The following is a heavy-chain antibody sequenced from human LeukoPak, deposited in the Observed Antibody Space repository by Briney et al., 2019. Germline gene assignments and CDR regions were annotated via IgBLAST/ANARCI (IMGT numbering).Heavy chain of an antibody. V-gene: IGHV3-21*01. J-gene: IGHJ4*02. CDR3: ARDYTGGYLFDY. CDR2: ISSGSSYI. Sequence: GGSLRLSCAASGFTFSSYNMNWVRQAPGKGLEWVSSISSGSSYIYYADSVKGRFTISRDNAKNSLYLQMNSLRAEDTAVYYCARDYTGGYLFDYWGQGTLVTVSS. CDR1: GFTFSSYN. D-gene: IGHD3-16*01.